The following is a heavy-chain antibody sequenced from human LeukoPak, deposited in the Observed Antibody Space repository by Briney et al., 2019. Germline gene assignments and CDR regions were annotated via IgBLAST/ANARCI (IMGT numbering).Heavy chain of an antibody. D-gene: IGHD3-22*01. CDR2: ISGSGGST. J-gene: IGHJ6*02. CDR1: GFTFSSYA. V-gene: IGHV3-23*01. CDR3: AKELGMDSSGYYYGYYYYGMDV. Sequence: GGSLRLSCAASGFTFSSYAMSWVRQAPGKGLEWVSAISGSGGSTYYADSVKGRFTISRDNSKNTLYLRMNSLRAEDTAVYYCAKELGMDSSGYYYGYYYYGMDVWGQGTTVTVSS.